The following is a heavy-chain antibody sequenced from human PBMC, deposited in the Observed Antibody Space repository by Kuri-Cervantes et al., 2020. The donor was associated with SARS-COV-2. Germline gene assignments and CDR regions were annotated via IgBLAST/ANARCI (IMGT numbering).Heavy chain of an antibody. J-gene: IGHJ5*02. D-gene: IGHD3-9*01. CDR3: ARDTYCDILTGYSPLGFDP. CDR2: IYTSGST. CDR1: GGSISSYY. Sequence: GSLRLSCTVSGGSISSYYWSWIRQPAGKGLEWIGRIYTSGSTNYNPSLKSRVTMSVDTSKNQFSLKLSSVTAADTAVYYCARDTYCDILTGYSPLGFDPWGQGTLVTVSS. V-gene: IGHV4-4*07.